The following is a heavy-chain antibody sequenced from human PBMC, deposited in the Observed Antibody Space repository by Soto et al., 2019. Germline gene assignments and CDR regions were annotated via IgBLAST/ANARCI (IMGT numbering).Heavy chain of an antibody. CDR3: ARDPSWSHDYGDYYFDY. CDR2: ISYDGSNK. J-gene: IGHJ4*02. CDR1: GFTFSSYA. V-gene: IGHV3-30-3*01. Sequence: GGSLRLSCAASGFTFSSYAMHWVRQAPGKGLEWVAVISYDGSNKYYADSVKGRFTISRDNSKNTLYLQMNSLRAEDTAVYYCARDPSWSHDYGDYYFDYWGQGTLVTVSS. D-gene: IGHD4-17*01.